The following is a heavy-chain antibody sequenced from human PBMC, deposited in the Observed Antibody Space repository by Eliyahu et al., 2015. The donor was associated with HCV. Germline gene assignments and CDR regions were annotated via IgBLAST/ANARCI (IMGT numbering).Heavy chain of an antibody. V-gene: IGHV3-23*01. CDR2: ITDSGGTT. D-gene: IGHD2-15*01. Sequence: EVQLLESGGGLVQPGGSLRLSCAASGFXFXXYAVXWVRQAPGKGLGWXSAITDSGGTTYYADSVKGRFTISRDNSKNTLYLQMNSLRAEDTAVYYCAKDRDIVVVVHAPYGLDVWGQGTTVTVSS. J-gene: IGHJ6*02. CDR3: AKDRDIVVVVHAPYGLDV. CDR1: GFXFXXYA.